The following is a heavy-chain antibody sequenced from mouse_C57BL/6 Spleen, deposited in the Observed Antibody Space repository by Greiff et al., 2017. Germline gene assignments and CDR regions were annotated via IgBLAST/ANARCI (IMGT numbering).Heavy chain of an antibody. J-gene: IGHJ2*01. V-gene: IGHV1-76*01. CDR1: GYTFTDYY. Sequence: QVQLKQSGAELVRPGASVKLSCKASGYTFTDYYINWVKQRPGQGLEWIARIYPGSGNTYYNEKFKGKATLTAEKSSSTAYMQLSSLTSEDSAVYFCARGVYYGNYDFFDYWGQGTTLTVSS. CDR3: ARGVYYGNYDFFDY. CDR2: IYPGSGNT. D-gene: IGHD2-1*01.